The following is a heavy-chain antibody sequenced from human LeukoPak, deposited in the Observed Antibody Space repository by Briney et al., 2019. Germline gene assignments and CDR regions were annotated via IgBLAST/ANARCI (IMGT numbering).Heavy chain of an antibody. CDR2: ISSSGSSL. V-gene: IGHV3-11*01. D-gene: IGHD1-7*01. J-gene: IGHJ4*02. CDR3: ARDDDWNYEDY. CDR1: GLTFSDYY. Sequence: GGSLRLSCAVSGLTFSDYYMSWICQAPGKGLEWVSYISSSGSSLFYADSVKGRFTISRDNSKNTLYLQMNSLRAEDTAVYYCARDDDWNYEDYWGQGTLVTVSS.